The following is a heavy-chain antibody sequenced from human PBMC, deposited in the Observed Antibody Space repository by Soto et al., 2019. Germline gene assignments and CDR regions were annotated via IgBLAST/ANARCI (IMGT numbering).Heavy chain of an antibody. J-gene: IGHJ4*02. CDR3: ARPSGGRIRYLEPFEY. V-gene: IGHV3-23*01. CDR1: AFTFSSYA. D-gene: IGHD3-3*01. CDR2: ISGSGIST. Sequence: EVQLLESGGGLVQPGGSLRLSCAASAFTFSSYAMSWVRQSPGKGLEWVSGISGSGISTYYADSVKGRFSISRDNSKNTLYLQMDSLRAEDTAVYYCARPSGGRIRYLEPFEYWGQGTQLTVSS.